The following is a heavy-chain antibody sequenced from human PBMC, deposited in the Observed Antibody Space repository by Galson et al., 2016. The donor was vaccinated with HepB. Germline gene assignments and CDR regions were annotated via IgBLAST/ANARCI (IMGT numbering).Heavy chain of an antibody. CDR2: ISYDGSNR. CDR3: AREAHSSGWYNMDV. J-gene: IGHJ6*03. V-gene: IGHV3-30*03. Sequence: SLRLSCAASGFTFSSYGMHWVRQAPGKGLEWVAFISYDGSNRKYADSVKGRFTISRDNSKNTLYLQMNSLRAEDTAVYYCAREAHSSGWYNMDVWGKGTTVTVSS. CDR1: GFTFSSYG. D-gene: IGHD6-19*01.